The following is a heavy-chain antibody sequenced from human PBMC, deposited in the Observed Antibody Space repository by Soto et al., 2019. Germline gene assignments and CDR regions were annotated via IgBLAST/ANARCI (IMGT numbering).Heavy chain of an antibody. CDR3: ASDYGGTTAYYYYGMDV. CDR1: GGSISSSSYY. Sequence: PSETLSLTCTVSGGSISSSSYYWGWIRQPPGKGLEWIGSIYYSGSTYYNPSLKSRVTISVDTSKNQFSLKLSSVTAAGTAVYYCASDYGGTTAYYYYGMDVWGQGTTVTVSS. J-gene: IGHJ6*02. CDR2: IYYSGST. V-gene: IGHV4-39*01. D-gene: IGHD4-17*01.